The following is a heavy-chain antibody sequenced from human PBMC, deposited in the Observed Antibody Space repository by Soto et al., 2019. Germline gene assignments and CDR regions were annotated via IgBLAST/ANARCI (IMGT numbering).Heavy chain of an antibody. V-gene: IGHV3-30*01. CDR2: ISSDGKNT. D-gene: IGHD2-21*01. J-gene: IGHJ6*02. Sequence: QVQLVESGGGVVQPGRSLRLSCAASGFTSSDYAMHWVRQPPGKGLEWVAIISSDGKNTYYGDSVKGRFTISRDDSTSTLSLQMNGLRPEDTAVYFCARVHCTTELCSGLYFYYALDVWGQGTTVTVSS. CDR3: ARVHCTTELCSGLYFYYALDV. CDR1: GFTSSDYA.